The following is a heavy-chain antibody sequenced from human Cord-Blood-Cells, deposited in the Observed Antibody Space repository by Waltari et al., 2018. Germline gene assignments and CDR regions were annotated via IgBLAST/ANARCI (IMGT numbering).Heavy chain of an antibody. CDR2: INSDGSST. CDR3: ARGPIVVVPAAIRQYYYYGMDV. CDR1: GFTFSSYW. J-gene: IGHJ6*02. V-gene: IGHV3-74*01. D-gene: IGHD2-2*01. Sequence: EVQLVESGGGLVQPGGSLRLSCAASGFTFSSYWMHWVRQAPGKGLVWVSRINSDGSSTSYADSVKGRFTISRDNAKNTLYLQMNSLRAEHTAVYYCARGPIVVVPAAIRQYYYYGMDVWGQGTTVTVSS.